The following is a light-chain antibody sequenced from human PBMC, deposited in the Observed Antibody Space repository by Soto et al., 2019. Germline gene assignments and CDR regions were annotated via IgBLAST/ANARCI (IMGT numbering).Light chain of an antibody. J-gene: IGKJ1*01. V-gene: IGKV1-39*01. CDR2: AAS. CDR3: QQSYSSPPT. CDR1: QSISSY. Sequence: DIQITQSPSSLSASVGDRVTITCRASQSISSYLNWYQQKPGKAPKPLIFAASSLQSGVPSRFSGSRSGPDFTLTISSLQPEEFATYYCQQSYSSPPTFGQGTKVDIK.